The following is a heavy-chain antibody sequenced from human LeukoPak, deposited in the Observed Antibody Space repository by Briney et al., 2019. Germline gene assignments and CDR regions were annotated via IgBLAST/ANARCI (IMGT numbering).Heavy chain of an antibody. D-gene: IGHD5-18*01. CDR1: GGSFSGYY. CDR2: INHSGST. CDR3: ARDPYSYGLLLDY. J-gene: IGHJ4*02. Sequence: SETLSLTCAVYGGSFSGYYWSWIRQPPGKGLEWIGEINHSGSTNYNPSLKSRVTISVDTSKNQFSLKLGSVTAADTAVYYCARDPYSYGLLLDYWGQGTLVTVSS. V-gene: IGHV4-34*01.